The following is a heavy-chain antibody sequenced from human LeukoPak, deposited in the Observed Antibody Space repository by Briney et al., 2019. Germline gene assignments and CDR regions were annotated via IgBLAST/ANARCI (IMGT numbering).Heavy chain of an antibody. CDR3: ARGPRITMVRGVIRFFDY. J-gene: IGHJ4*02. CDR2: INAGNGNT. CDR1: GYTFTSYA. Sequence: ASVKVSCKASGYTFTSYAMHWVRQAPGQRLKWMGWINAGNGNTKYSQKFQGRVTITRDTSASTAYMELSSLRSEDTAVYYCARGPRITMVRGVIRFFDYWGQGTLVTVSS. V-gene: IGHV1-3*01. D-gene: IGHD3-10*01.